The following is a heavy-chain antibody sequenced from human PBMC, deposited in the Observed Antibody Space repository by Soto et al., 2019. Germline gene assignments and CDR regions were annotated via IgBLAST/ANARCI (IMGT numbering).Heavy chain of an antibody. CDR1: GGSFSGYY. J-gene: IGHJ5*02. V-gene: IGHV4-34*01. Sequence: PSETLSLTCAVYGGSFSGYYWSWIRQPPGKGLEWIGEINHSGSTNYNPSLKSRVTISVDTSKNQFSLKLSSVTAADTAVYYCARGRWFDPWGQGTLVTVSS. CDR3: ARGRWFDP. CDR2: INHSGST.